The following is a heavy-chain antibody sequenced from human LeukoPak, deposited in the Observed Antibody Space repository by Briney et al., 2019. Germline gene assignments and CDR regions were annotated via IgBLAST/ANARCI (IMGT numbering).Heavy chain of an antibody. CDR2: IYYSGST. CDR1: GGSISSGSYY. Sequence: SETLSLTCTVSGGSISSGSYYWSWIRQPPGKGLEWIGYIYYSGSTNYNPSLKSRVTISVDTSKNQFSLKLSSVTAADTAVYYCARGYCSSTSCYEGYGYWGQGTLVTVSS. J-gene: IGHJ4*02. D-gene: IGHD2-2*01. CDR3: ARGYCSSTSCYEGYGY. V-gene: IGHV4-61*01.